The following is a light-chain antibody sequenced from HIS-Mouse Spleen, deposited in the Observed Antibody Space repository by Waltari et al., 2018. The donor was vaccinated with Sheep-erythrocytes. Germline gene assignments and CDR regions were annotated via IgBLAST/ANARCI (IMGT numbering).Light chain of an antibody. CDR3: QQYYSTPIT. CDR1: QGGLYSSNNKNY. V-gene: IGKV4-1*01. Sequence: DIVMTQSPDSLAVSLSGRATINFKSSQGGLYSSNNKNYLAWYQQKPGDPPKLLIYWAASRESGVPARFSGSGSGTDFTLTISSLQAEDVAVYYCQQYYSTPITFGQGTRLEIK. CDR2: WAA. J-gene: IGKJ5*01.